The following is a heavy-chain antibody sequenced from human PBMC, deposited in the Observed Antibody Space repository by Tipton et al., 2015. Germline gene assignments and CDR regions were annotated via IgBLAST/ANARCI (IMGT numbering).Heavy chain of an antibody. V-gene: IGHV3-15*07. D-gene: IGHD6-25*01. CDR1: GFSFSDAW. Sequence: SLRFSCAASGFSFSDAWMNWVRQAPGKGLEWVGRIKTKAYGGTIDYAAPVKGRFIISKDDSKNTLFLQMDSLKAEDTGVYYCTTDPSPPGSGSNSDYWGQGTLVTVPS. CDR2: IKTKAYGGTI. J-gene: IGHJ4*02. CDR3: TTDPSPPGSGSNSDY.